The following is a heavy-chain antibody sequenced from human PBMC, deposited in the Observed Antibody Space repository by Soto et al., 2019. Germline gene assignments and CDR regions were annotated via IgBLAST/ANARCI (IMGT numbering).Heavy chain of an antibody. CDR2: IVVGSGNT. CDR1: GFTFSNSA. CDR3: VLCTTTSCYGKFDY. J-gene: IGHJ4*02. D-gene: IGHD2-2*01. V-gene: IGHV1-58*02. Sequence: GASVKVSCKASGFTFSNSAIQWMRQARGERLEWIGWIVVGSGNTNYAQKIQERVTIIRDMSTSTSYMELSSLTSEDTAVYYCVLCTTTSCYGKFDYWGQGTLVTGS.